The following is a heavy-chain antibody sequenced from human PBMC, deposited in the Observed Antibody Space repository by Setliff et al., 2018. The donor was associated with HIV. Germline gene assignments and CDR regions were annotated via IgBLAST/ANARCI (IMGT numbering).Heavy chain of an antibody. V-gene: IGHV5-51*01. D-gene: IGHD7-27*01. CDR1: GYTFPHSW. CDR3: TRRRRAPGTGDLEAY. Sequence: GASLKISCKGSGYTFPHSWIGWVRQMPGKGLEWMGIIYLSDSDTRYSPSFQGQVTISVDKSVSTAYLQWSSLKASYTAMYYCTRRRRAPGTGDLEAYWGQGTLVTVSS. J-gene: IGHJ4*02. CDR2: IYLSDSDT.